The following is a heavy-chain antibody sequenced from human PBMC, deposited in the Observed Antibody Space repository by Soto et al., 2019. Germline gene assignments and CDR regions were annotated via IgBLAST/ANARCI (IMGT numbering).Heavy chain of an antibody. V-gene: IGHV1-8*01. J-gene: IGHJ6*02. D-gene: IGHD4-17*01. CDR1: GYTFTSYD. Sequence: ASVKVSCKASGYTFTSYDINWVRQATGQGLEWMGWMNPNSGNTGYAQKFQGRVTMTRNTSISTAYMELSSLRSEDTAVYYCARASTVTTARYYYYGMDVWGQGTTVTVSS. CDR3: ARASTVTTARYYYYGMDV. CDR2: MNPNSGNT.